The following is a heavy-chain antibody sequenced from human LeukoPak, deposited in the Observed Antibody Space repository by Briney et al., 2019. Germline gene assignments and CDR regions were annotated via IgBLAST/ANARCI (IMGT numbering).Heavy chain of an antibody. CDR3: AKDSGREGAFDI. D-gene: IGHD1-14*01. CDR2: ISYDGSNK. J-gene: IGHJ3*02. Sequence: GGSLRLSCEASGFTFSSYGMHWVRQAPGKGLEWVAVISYDGSNKYYADSVKGRFTISRDNSKNTLYLQMNSLRAEDTAVYYCAKDSGREGAFDIWGQGTMVTVSS. V-gene: IGHV3-30*18. CDR1: GFTFSSYG.